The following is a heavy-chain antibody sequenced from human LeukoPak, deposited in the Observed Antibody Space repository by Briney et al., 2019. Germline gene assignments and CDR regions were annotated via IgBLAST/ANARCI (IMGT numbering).Heavy chain of an antibody. V-gene: IGHV3-48*03. Sequence: GGSLRLSCAASGFTLSSYGINWVRQAPGKGLEWISYVSSGGDTIYYADSVKGRFTISRDNAKNSLYLQMNSLRAEDTAVYYCARVESGLDYWGQGTLVTVSS. CDR1: GFTLSSYG. D-gene: IGHD3-3*01. CDR3: ARVESGLDY. J-gene: IGHJ4*02. CDR2: VSSGGDTI.